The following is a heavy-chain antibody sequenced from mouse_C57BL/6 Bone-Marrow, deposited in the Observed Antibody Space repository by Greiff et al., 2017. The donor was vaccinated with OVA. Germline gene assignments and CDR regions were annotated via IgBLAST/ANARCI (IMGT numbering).Heavy chain of an antibody. CDR2: GQGLEWIG. J-gene: IGHJ3*01. CDR1: YTFSRRVH. V-gene: IGHV1-87*01. CDR3: SEDSAVYYCARGNYGLVFAY. D-gene: IGHD2-1*01. Sequence: QVQLQQSGPELARPWASVTISCQAFYTFSRRVHFAIRATNYWMQWVKQRPGQGLEWIGAIYPGNGDTSYNQTFKGKATLTADKSSSTAYMQRSSLTSEDSAVYYCARGNYGLVFAYWGQGTLVTVSA.